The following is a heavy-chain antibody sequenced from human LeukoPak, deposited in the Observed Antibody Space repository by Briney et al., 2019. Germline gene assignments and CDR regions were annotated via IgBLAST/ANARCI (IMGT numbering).Heavy chain of an antibody. Sequence: KPSETLSLTCSVSGGSISSSSYYWGWIRQPPGKGLEWIGSIYYSGSTYYNPSLKSRVTISIDTSKNQFSLKVSSVTAADTAVYYCATHFGVVAGTFDYWGQGTLVTVSS. CDR1: GGSISSSSYY. V-gene: IGHV4-39*01. CDR2: IYYSGST. J-gene: IGHJ4*02. D-gene: IGHD6-19*01. CDR3: ATHFGVVAGTFDY.